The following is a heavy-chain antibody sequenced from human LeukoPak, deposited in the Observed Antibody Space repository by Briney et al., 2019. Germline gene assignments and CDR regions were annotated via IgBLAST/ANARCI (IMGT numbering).Heavy chain of an antibody. CDR2: ISGSGGST. CDR3: AKDLSYYDSSGYSD. D-gene: IGHD3-22*01. Sequence: TGGSLRLSCAASGFTFSSYAMSWVRQAPGKGLEWVSAISGSGGSTYYADSVKGRFTISRDNSKNTLYLRMNSLRAEDTAVYYCAKDLSYYDSSGYSDWGQGTLVTVSS. CDR1: GFTFSSYA. V-gene: IGHV3-23*01. J-gene: IGHJ4*02.